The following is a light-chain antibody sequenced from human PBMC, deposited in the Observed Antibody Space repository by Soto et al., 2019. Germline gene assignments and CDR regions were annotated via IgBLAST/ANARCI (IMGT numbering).Light chain of an antibody. CDR1: QSLLHSNGYNY. CDR3: MQALQTPWT. CDR2: LSS. V-gene: IGKV2-28*01. Sequence: DIVMTQSPLSLPVTPGEPASISCRSSQSLLHSNGYNYLDWYLQKPGQSPQLLIYLSSNLASGVPDRFSGRGSGTDFTMKISRVEAEDVGVYYCMQALQTPWTFGQGTKVEL. J-gene: IGKJ1*01.